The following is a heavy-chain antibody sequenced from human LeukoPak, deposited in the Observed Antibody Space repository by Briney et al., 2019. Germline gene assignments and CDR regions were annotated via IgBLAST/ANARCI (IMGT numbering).Heavy chain of an antibody. CDR2: VSYNDIT. CDR1: GASVTATNYY. D-gene: IGHD4-17*01. J-gene: IGHJ5*01. V-gene: IGHV4-39*01. CDR3: ARNLRGLPSDS. Sequence: SETLSLTCTVSGASVTATNYYWAWIRQPPGKGLEWLGTVSYNDITYYNPSLLGRVAVSRGTSKTRFSLDLTSVTTEDTAAYFCARNLRGLPSDSWGRGILVTVTS.